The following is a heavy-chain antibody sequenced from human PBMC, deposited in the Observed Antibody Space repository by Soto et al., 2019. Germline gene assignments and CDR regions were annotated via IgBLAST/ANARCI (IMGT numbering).Heavy chain of an antibody. CDR1: GFTFSDYY. CDR3: ARDEGAFDY. CDR2: INPSGVNT. J-gene: IGHJ4*02. Sequence: QVQLVESGGGLVKPGGSLRLSCAASGFTFSDYYMSWIRQAPGKGLEWVSYINPSGVNTFYADSVKGRFTFSRDNAKNSLYLQMDSLRAEDTAMYYCARDEGAFDYWGQGTLVTVSS. D-gene: IGHD3-16*01. V-gene: IGHV3-11*01.